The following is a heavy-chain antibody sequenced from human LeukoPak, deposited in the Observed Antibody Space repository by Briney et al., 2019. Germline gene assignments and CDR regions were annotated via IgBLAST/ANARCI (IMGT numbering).Heavy chain of an antibody. Sequence: PGGSLRLSCAASGFTFSNVWTSWVRQAPGKGPEWVGRINRKTDGGTTDYAAPVQGRFTISRDDSKNTLYLQMNSLKTEDTAVYYCTTNLFRFLEWSGKYFDSWGKGTLVTVSS. CDR1: GFTFSNVW. CDR3: TTNLFRFLEWSGKYFDS. V-gene: IGHV3-15*01. D-gene: IGHD3-3*01. J-gene: IGHJ4*02. CDR2: INRKTDGGTT.